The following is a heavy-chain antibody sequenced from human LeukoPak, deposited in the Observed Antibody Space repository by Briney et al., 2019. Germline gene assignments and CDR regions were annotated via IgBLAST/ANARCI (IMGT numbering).Heavy chain of an antibody. D-gene: IGHD2-15*01. J-gene: IGHJ6*02. CDR3: ARLRYCSGGSCYSHYYYYGMDV. CDR2: IYPGDSDT. Sequence: GESLQISCKGSGYSFTSYWIGWVRQMPGKGLEWMGIIYPGDSDTRYSPSFQGQVTISADKSISTAYLQWSSLEASDTAMYYCARLRYCSGGSCYSHYYYYGMDVWGQGTTVTVSS. CDR1: GYSFTSYW. V-gene: IGHV5-51*01.